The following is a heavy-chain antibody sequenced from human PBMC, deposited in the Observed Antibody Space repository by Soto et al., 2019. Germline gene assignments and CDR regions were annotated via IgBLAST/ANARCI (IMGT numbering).Heavy chain of an antibody. CDR2: ISYDGSNK. CDR1: GFTFSSYA. V-gene: IGHV3-30-3*01. CDR3: ARDYITMIVVVMPHLDYYGMDV. J-gene: IGHJ6*02. D-gene: IGHD3-22*01. Sequence: PGGSLRLSCASSGFTFSSYAMYWVRQAPGKGLEWVAFISYDGSNKYYADSVKGRFTIPRDNSKNTLYLQMNSLRAEDTAVYYCARDYITMIVVVMPHLDYYGMDVWGQGTTVTVSS.